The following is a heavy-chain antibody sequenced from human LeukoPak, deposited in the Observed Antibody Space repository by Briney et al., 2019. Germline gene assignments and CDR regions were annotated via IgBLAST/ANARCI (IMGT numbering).Heavy chain of an antibody. D-gene: IGHD5-12*01. Sequence: PWGSLRLSCAASGFTFSSYGMHWVRQAPGKGLEWVAVISYDGSNKHYADSVKGRFTISRDNSKNTLYLQMNSLRAEDTAVYYCAKWTDSGYEGDYYFDYWGQGTLVTVSS. V-gene: IGHV3-30*18. CDR3: AKWTDSGYEGDYYFDY. CDR1: GFTFSSYG. J-gene: IGHJ4*02. CDR2: ISYDGSNK.